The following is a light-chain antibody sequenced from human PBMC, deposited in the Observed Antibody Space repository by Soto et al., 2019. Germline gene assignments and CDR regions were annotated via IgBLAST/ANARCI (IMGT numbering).Light chain of an antibody. J-gene: IGKJ1*01. CDR1: QSISSW. CDR2: KAS. Sequence: DIQMTQSPSTLSASVGDRVTITCRASQSISSWLAWYQQKPGKAPKLLIYKASSLESGVPSRFSGSGSGTEFNLTISILQPDDFATYYCQQYNSYPWTFGQVTEVEIK. V-gene: IGKV1-5*03. CDR3: QQYNSYPWT.